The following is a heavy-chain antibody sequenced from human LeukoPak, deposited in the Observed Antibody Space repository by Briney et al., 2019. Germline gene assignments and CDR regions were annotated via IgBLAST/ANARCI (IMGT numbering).Heavy chain of an antibody. CDR1: GYTFTAYY. D-gene: IGHD6-13*01. CDR2: INTNSGGT. J-gene: IGHJ4*02. CDR3: ARIEGSASSRYD. V-gene: IGHV1-2*02. Sequence: ASVKVSCKPSGYTFTAYYVHWVRQAPGQGLEWMGYINTNSGGTKYAQKFQGRVTMSRDTSITTGYMELSRLRSDDTAVYYCARIEGSASSRYDWGQGALFTVSS.